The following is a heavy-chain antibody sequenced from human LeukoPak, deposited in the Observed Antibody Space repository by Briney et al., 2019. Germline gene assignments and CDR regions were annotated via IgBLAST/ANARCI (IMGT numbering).Heavy chain of an antibody. Sequence: GGSLRLSCAASGFIFSNYAMSWVRQAPGKGLEWVAVISYDGSNDYYGDSVKGRFTISRDSSKNTLYLQMNSLRAEDTAVYYCAKQGSGRTENSIFFDYWGQGTLVTVSS. J-gene: IGHJ4*02. V-gene: IGHV3-30*18. D-gene: IGHD6-19*01. CDR2: ISYDGSND. CDR1: GFIFSNYA. CDR3: AKQGSGRTENSIFFDY.